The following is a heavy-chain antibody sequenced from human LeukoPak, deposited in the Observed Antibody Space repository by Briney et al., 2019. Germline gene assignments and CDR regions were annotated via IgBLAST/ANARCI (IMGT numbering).Heavy chain of an antibody. CDR1: GGSISSYY. D-gene: IGHD6-19*01. J-gene: IGHJ4*02. V-gene: IGHV4-59*08. CDR3: ARHEYSSGVIDY. Sequence: SETLSLTCTVSGGSISSYYWSWIRQPPGKGLEWIGYIYYSGSTNYNPSLKSRVTISVDTSKNQFSLKLSSVTAADTAVYYCARHEYSSGVIDYWGQGTLVTVSS. CDR2: IYYSGST.